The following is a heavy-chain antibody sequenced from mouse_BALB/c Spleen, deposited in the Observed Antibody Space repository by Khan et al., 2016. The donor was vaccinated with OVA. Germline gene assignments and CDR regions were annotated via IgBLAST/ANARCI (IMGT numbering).Heavy chain of an antibody. J-gene: IGHJ3*01. V-gene: IGHV5-4*02. CDR3: ARVFYCNPFAY. Sequence: EVELVEPGGDLVKPGGSLKLSCAASGFTFSDYYMNWVRQTPETRLEWVATISAGGNYTYYPDSVKGRSNISRDDATNDLYLQMTSLKSEVSSMYCCARVFYCNPFAYWGQGTLVTVSA. CDR1: GFTFSDYY. D-gene: IGHD2-1*01. CDR2: ISAGGNYT.